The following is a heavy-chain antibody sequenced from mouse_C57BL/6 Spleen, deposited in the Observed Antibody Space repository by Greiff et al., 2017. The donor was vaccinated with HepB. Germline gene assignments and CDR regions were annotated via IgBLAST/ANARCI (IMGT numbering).Heavy chain of an antibody. D-gene: IGHD2-1*01. Sequence: VQLQQSGPELVKPGASVKIPCKASGYTFTDYNMDWVKQSHGKSLEWIGDINPNNGGTIYNQKFKGKATLTVDKSSSTAYMELRSLTSEDTAVYYCARSGALYGNYAMDYWGQGTSVTVSS. V-gene: IGHV1-18*01. CDR3: ARSGALYGNYAMDY. CDR2: INPNNGGT. J-gene: IGHJ4*01. CDR1: GYTFTDYN.